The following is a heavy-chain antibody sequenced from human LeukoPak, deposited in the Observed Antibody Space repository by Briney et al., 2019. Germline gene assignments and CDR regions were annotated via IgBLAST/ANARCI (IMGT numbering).Heavy chain of an antibody. CDR1: GGSISTYY. CDR2: IYYTGRT. D-gene: IGHD3-3*01. Sequence: SETLSLTCTVSGGSISTYYWGWIRQPPGKGLEWIGTIYYTGRTYYNPSLKSRVTISVDTSKNQFSLKLSSVTAADTAVYYCARSGGTEYDFWSGRGGFDIWGQGTMVTVSS. V-gene: IGHV4-39*07. J-gene: IGHJ3*02. CDR3: ARSGGTEYDFWSGRGGFDI.